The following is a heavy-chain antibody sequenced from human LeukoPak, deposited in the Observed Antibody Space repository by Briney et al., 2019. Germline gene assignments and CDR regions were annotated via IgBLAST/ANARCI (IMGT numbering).Heavy chain of an antibody. J-gene: IGHJ4*02. V-gene: IGHV3-9*01. CDR1: GFTFDDYA. CDR2: ISWNSGSI. CDR3: ARDSGAVAGTTLSYFDY. D-gene: IGHD6-19*01. Sequence: SLRLSCAASGFTFDDYAMHWVRQAPGKGLEWVSGISWNSGSIGYADSVKGRFTISRDNAKNYLYLQMNSLRAEDTALYYCARDSGAVAGTTLSYFDYWGQGTLVTVSS.